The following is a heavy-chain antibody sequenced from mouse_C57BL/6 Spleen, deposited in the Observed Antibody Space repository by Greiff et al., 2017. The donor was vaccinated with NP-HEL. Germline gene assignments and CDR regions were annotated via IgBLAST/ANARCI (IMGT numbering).Heavy chain of an antibody. CDR2: IDPEDGET. CDR1: GFNIKDYY. V-gene: IGHV14-2*01. J-gene: IGHJ4*01. D-gene: IGHD1-1*01. Sequence: VQLQQSGAELVKPGASVKLSCTASGFNIKDYYMHWVKQRTEQGLEWIGRIDPEDGETKYAPKFQGKATITVDTSSNTAYSQLSSLTSEDTAVYYCARRGCSSYVWYAMDYWGQGTTVTVSS. CDR3: ARRGCSSYVWYAMDY.